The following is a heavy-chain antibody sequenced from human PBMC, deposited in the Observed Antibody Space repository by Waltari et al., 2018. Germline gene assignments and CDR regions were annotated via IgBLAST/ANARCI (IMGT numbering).Heavy chain of an antibody. J-gene: IGHJ6*03. D-gene: IGHD6-19*01. CDR3: AKDRAVGGYYMDV. CDR2: ISDDVSNK. CDR1: GFPFSTYG. V-gene: IGHV3-30*18. Sequence: QVQLVESGGGVVQPGRSLRLSCAASGFPFSTYGMHWVRQAPGKGLGWVAVISDDVSNKFYADSVKGRFTISRDNSKNTLYLQMNSLRAEDTAVYYCAKDRAVGGYYMDVWGKGATVTVSS.